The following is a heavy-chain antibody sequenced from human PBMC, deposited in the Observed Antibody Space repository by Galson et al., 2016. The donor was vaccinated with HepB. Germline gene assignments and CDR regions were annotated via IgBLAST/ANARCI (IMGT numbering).Heavy chain of an antibody. Sequence: SETLSLTCAVSGASITSSNWWSWIRQPPGKGLEWIGEIYRGGSTTYNPSLKSRVTISRDKSKNHFSLKLSSFTSADTAVYYCARVGGLQLVERPFDNWGQGTLVTVSS. CDR1: GASITSSNW. CDR3: ARVGGLQLVERPFDN. D-gene: IGHD1-1*01. V-gene: IGHV4-4*02. CDR2: IYRGGST. J-gene: IGHJ4*02.